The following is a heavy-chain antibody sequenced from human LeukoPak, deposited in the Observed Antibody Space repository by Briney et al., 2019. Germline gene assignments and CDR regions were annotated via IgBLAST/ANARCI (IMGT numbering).Heavy chain of an antibody. Sequence: GGSLRLSCAASGFTFSSYDMYWVRQAPGKGLEWVSYISSSASTTHYGDSVKGRFTISRDNAKNSLYLQMNSPRAEDTAVYYCARGRRPDAFDSWGQGTRVTVSS. CDR3: ARGRRPDAFDS. J-gene: IGHJ3*02. CDR2: ISSSASTT. CDR1: GFTFSSYD. V-gene: IGHV3-48*03.